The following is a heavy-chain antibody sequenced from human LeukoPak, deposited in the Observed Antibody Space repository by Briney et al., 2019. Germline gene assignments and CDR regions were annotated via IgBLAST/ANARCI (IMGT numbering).Heavy chain of an antibody. CDR1: GFTVSSNY. Sequence: PGGSLRLSCAASGFTVSSNYMSWVRQAPGEGLEWVSVIYSGGSTYYADSVKRRFTISRDNSKNTMYLQMNSLRAEDTAVYYCASSNGPVEMATIANYYYYMDVWGKGTTVTVSS. J-gene: IGHJ6*03. CDR3: ASSNGPVEMATIANYYYYMDV. D-gene: IGHD5-24*01. V-gene: IGHV3-53*01. CDR2: IYSGGST.